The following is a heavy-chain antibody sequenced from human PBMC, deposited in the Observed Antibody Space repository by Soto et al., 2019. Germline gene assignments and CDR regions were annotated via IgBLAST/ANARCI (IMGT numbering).Heavy chain of an antibody. CDR2: ISSSSSTI. D-gene: IGHD6-19*01. J-gene: IGHJ5*02. V-gene: IGHV3-48*01. CDR3: ARGHSSGWYRWFDP. Sequence: EVQLVESGGGLVQPGGSLRLSCAASGLTFSSYSMNWVRQAPGKGLEWVSYISSSSSTIYYADSVKGRFTISRDNAKNSLYLQMNSLRAEDTAVYYCARGHSSGWYRWFDPWGQGTLVTVSS. CDR1: GLTFSSYS.